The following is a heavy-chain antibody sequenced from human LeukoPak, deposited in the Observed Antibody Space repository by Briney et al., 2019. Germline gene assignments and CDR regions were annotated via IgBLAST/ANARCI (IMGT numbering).Heavy chain of an antibody. J-gene: IGHJ3*02. CDR3: ARETRGLIFGQLAGDGAFDI. D-gene: IGHD6-6*01. CDR1: GYTFTNYG. CDR2: ISDYNGNR. V-gene: IGHV1-18*01. Sequence: ASVKVSCKASGYTFTNYGISWVRQAPGQGLEWMGWISDYNGNRNYAQKFQGRVTMTTDTSTSTAYMELRSLRSDDTAVYYCARETRGLIFGQLAGDGAFDIWGQGTMVTVSS.